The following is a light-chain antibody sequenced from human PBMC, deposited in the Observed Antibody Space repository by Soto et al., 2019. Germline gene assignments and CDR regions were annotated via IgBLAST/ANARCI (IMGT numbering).Light chain of an antibody. CDR1: QSVSSSY. CDR2: GAS. V-gene: IGKV3-20*01. CDR3: QHYGSSLIYT. J-gene: IGKJ5*01. Sequence: IVLTQSPCTLSLSPGERATLSCRASQSVSSSYLAWYQQKPGQAPRLLIYGASSRATGIPDRFSGSGSGTDFTLTVSRLEPEDFAVYYCQHYGSSLIYTFGQGTRLEIK.